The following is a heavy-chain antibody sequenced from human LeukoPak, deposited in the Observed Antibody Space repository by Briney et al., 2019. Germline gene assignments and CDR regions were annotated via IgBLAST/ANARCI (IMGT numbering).Heavy chain of an antibody. CDR3: AKYRSSSWYDEYAFDI. J-gene: IGHJ3*02. D-gene: IGHD6-13*01. CDR1: GFRFSSYA. CDR2: ISGSGGST. Sequence: PGGSLRLACAASGFRFSSYAMSWVRQAPGKGLEWVSAISGSGGSTYYADSVKGRFTISRDNSKNTLYLQMNSLRAEDTAVYYCAKYRSSSWYDEYAFDIWGQGTMVTVSS. V-gene: IGHV3-23*01.